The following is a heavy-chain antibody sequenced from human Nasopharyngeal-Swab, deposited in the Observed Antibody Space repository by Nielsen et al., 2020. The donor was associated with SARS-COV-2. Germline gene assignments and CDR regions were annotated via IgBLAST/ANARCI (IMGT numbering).Heavy chain of an antibody. Sequence: GESLKISCAASGFTFSSYGMHWVRQAPGKGLEWVAVISYDGSNKYYADSVKGRFTISRDNSKNTLYLQMSSLRAEDTAVYYCARDLRGVRGVRLDYWGQGTLVTVSS. CDR1: GFTFSSYG. CDR2: ISYDGSNK. CDR3: ARDLRGVRGVRLDY. V-gene: IGHV3-30*03. D-gene: IGHD3-10*01. J-gene: IGHJ4*02.